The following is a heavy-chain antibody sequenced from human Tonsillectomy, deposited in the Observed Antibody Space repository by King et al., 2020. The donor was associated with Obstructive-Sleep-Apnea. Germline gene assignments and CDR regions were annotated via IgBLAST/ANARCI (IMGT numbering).Heavy chain of an antibody. CDR1: GGSISSYY. CDR2: IYYSGST. J-gene: IGHJ3*02. CDR3: ARLYSYGLGDAFDI. V-gene: IGHV4-59*01. D-gene: IGHD5-18*01. Sequence: PLQESGPGLVKPSETLSLTCTVSGGSISSYYWSWIRQPPGKGLEWIGYIYYSGSTNYNPSLKSRVTISVDTSKNQFSLKLSSVTAADTAVYYCARLYSYGLGDAFDIWGQGTMVTVSS.